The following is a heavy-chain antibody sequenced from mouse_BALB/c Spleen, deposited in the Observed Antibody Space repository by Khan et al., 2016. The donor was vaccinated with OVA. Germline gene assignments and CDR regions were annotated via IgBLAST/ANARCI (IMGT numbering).Heavy chain of an antibody. J-gene: IGHJ3*01. D-gene: IGHD2-14*01. CDR1: GYTFTSYT. Sequence: QVQLKQSGAELARPGASVKMSCQASGYTFTSYTIHWIKVRPGQGLEWIGFINPSNGYTNYNQKFKDKATLTADNSSTTVHMQRSSLTSDDSAVYNCVRDGAYHRNDGWFAYWCQGTLGTVSA. CDR3: VRDGAYHRNDGWFAY. V-gene: IGHV1-4*01. CDR2: INPSNGYT.